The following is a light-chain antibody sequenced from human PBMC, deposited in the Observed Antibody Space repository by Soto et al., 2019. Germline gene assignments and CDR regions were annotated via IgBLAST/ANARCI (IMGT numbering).Light chain of an antibody. CDR3: QQRVNWLT. CDR2: DAS. CDR1: QSVGSW. Sequence: EIVLTQSPATLSLSPGERATLSCRASQSVGSWLAWYQQKPGQAPRLLIYDASNRATGIPARFSGSGSGTDFTLTISSLGPEDFAVYYCQQRVNWLTFGGGTKVEIK. J-gene: IGKJ4*01. V-gene: IGKV3-11*01.